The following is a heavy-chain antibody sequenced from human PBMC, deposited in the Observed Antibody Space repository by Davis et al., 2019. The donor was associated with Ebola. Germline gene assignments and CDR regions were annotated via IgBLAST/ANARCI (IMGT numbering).Heavy chain of an antibody. Sequence: SETLSLTCAVYGGSFSGYSWTWIRQPPGKGLEWIGEGNHSGSTNDNPSLKRRVTISVDTSKNQFSLKLRSVTAADTAVYYCARQGWSGYSLRHWLDPWGRGTLVTVSS. CDR2: GNHSGST. V-gene: IGHV4-34*01. J-gene: IGHJ5*02. CDR1: GGSFSGYS. D-gene: IGHD3-3*01. CDR3: ARQGWSGYSLRHWLDP.